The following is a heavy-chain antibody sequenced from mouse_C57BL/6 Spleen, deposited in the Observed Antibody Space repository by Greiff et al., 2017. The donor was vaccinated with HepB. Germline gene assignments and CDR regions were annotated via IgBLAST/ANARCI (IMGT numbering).Heavy chain of an antibody. D-gene: IGHD2-5*01. CDR2: INPNYGTT. CDR3: ARSKAYYSNYAFDY. V-gene: IGHV1-39*01. Sequence: VQLKESGPELVKPGASVKISCKASGYSFTDYNMNWVKQSNGKSLEWIGVINPNYGTTSYNQKFKGKATLTVDQSSSTAYMQLNSLTSEDSAVYYCARSKAYYSNYAFDYWGQGTTLTVSS. J-gene: IGHJ2*01. CDR1: GYSFTDYN.